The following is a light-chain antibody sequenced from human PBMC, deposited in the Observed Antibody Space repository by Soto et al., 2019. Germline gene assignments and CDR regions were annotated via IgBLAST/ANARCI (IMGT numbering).Light chain of an antibody. Sequence: EVVVTQSPGTMSLSPGERATLSCRASQSVNSNYIAWYQQRPGQAPRLLIFGASNRATGIPDRFSGSGSGTDFTLTISRLEPEDFAVYYCQQYADSPPLYTFGQGTKVEIK. CDR1: QSVNSNY. V-gene: IGKV3-20*01. CDR2: GAS. J-gene: IGKJ2*01. CDR3: QQYADSPPLYT.